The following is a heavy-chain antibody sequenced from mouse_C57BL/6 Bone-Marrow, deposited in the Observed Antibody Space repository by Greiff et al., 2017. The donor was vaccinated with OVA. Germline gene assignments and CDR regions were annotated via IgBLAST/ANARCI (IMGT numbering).Heavy chain of an antibody. D-gene: IGHD2-3*01. V-gene: IGHV6-3*01. CDR3: TTCYDGYWFAY. Sequence: EVQLVESGGGLVQPGGSMKLSCVASGFTFSNYWMNWVRQSPETGLEWVAQIRLKSDNYATHYAESVKGRFTISRDDSKSSVYLQMNNLRAEDTGIYYCTTCYDGYWFAYWGQGTLVTVSA. J-gene: IGHJ3*01. CDR2: IRLKSDNYAT. CDR1: GFTFSNYW.